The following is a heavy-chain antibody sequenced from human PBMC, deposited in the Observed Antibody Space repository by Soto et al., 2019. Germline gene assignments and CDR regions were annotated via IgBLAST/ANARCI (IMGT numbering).Heavy chain of an antibody. CDR1: GGSISSGGYS. CDR2: IYHSGST. V-gene: IGHV4-30-2*01. D-gene: IGHD2-15*01. J-gene: IGHJ5*02. Sequence: TLSRTCAVSGGSISSGGYSWSWILQPPGKGLEWIGYIYHSGSTYYNPSLKSRVTISVDRSKNQFSLKLSSVTAADTAVYYCARGYCSGGSCYRSWFDPWGQGTLVTVSS. CDR3: ARGYCSGGSCYRSWFDP.